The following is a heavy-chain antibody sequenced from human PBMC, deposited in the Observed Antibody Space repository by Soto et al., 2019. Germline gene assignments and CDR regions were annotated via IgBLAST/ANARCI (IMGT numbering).Heavy chain of an antibody. V-gene: IGHV3-48*01. CDR1: GFTFSSYS. CDR2: ISSSSSTI. Sequence: EVQLVESGGGLVQPGGSLRLSCAASGFTFSSYSMNWVRQAPGKGLEWVSYISSSSSTIYYADSVKGRFTISRDNVKKSLYLQMNSLRAEDTAVYYCARDPPHIYGDYALNWFDPWGKGTLVTVSS. D-gene: IGHD4-17*01. CDR3: ARDPPHIYGDYALNWFDP. J-gene: IGHJ5*02.